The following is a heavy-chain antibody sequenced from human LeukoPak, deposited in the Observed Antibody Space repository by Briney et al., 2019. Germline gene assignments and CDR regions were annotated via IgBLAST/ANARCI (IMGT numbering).Heavy chain of an antibody. CDR3: ARDVSLNCGGDCYDY. CDR1: GGSISSSSYY. Sequence: SETLSLTCTVSGGSISSSSYYWGWIRQPPGKGLEWIGYIYYSGSTNYNPSLKSRVTISVDTSKNQFSLKLSSVTAADTAVYYCARDVSLNCGGDCYDYWGQGTLVTVSS. V-gene: IGHV4-61*01. D-gene: IGHD2-21*01. CDR2: IYYSGST. J-gene: IGHJ4*02.